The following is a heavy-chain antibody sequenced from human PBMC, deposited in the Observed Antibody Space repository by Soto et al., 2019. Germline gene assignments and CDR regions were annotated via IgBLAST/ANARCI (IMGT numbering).Heavy chain of an antibody. Sequence: QVQLVQSGAEVKKPGSSVKVSCKASRDTFSKYAFNWVRQAPGQGLEWMGWIIPIFDSRNYAEKFQGRVTITEDESTSTAYMELRSLRFEDTAVYYCARGETYLGVWGQGTTVTVSS. V-gene: IGHV1-69*01. J-gene: IGHJ6*02. CDR1: RDTFSKYA. CDR2: IIPIFDSR. D-gene: IGHD3-16*01. CDR3: ARGETYLGV.